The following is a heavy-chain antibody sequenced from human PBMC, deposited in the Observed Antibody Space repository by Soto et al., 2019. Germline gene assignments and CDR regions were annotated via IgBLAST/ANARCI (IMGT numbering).Heavy chain of an antibody. J-gene: IGHJ6*03. D-gene: IGHD3-3*01. Sequence: GGSLRLSCAASGFTFSSYDMHWVRQATGKGLEWVSAIGTAGDTYYPGSVKGRFTISRENAKNSLYLQMNSLRAGDTAVYYCARARYPPITIFGSRTPRPTYYMDVWGKGTTVTVSS. CDR3: ARARYPPITIFGSRTPRPTYYMDV. V-gene: IGHV3-13*01. CDR2: IGTAGDT. CDR1: GFTFSSYD.